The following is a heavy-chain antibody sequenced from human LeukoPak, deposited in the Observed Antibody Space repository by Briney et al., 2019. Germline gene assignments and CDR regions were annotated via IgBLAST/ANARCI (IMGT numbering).Heavy chain of an antibody. CDR1: GFNFSTYS. Sequence: GGSLRLSCAASGFNFSTYSMNWVRQAPGKGLEWVSYISFISSTIYYADSVKGRFTISRDNSKNTLYLQMNSLRLEDAAVYFCARAPVTSCRGAYCYPFDYWGQGTQVTVSS. CDR2: ISFISSTI. D-gene: IGHD2-21*01. CDR3: ARAPVTSCRGAYCYPFDY. J-gene: IGHJ4*02. V-gene: IGHV3-48*01.